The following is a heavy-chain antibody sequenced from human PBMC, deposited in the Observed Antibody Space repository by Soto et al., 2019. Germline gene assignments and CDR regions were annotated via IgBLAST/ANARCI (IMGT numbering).Heavy chain of an antibody. CDR1: GFPFNSYG. D-gene: IGHD4-17*01. CDR2: VSPSGENT. V-gene: IGHV3-23*01. J-gene: IGHJ4*02. CDR3: AKTGFGDYDY. Sequence: PGGSLRLSCAASGFPFNSYGMSWVRQAPGKGLEWVAVVSPSGENTNYADSVKGRFTISRDNSNNTVNLQMNSLRAEDTAIYFCAKTGFGDYDYWGPGALVTVSS.